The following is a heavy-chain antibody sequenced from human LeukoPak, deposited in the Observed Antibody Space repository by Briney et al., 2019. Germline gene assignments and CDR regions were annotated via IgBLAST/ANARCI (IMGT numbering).Heavy chain of an antibody. D-gene: IGHD6-13*01. CDR3: AGSSSWY. J-gene: IGHJ4*02. CDR2: ISYDGSNK. Sequence: GRSLRLSCAASGFTFSSYAMHWVRQAPGKWLEWVAVISYDGSNKYYADSVKGRFTISRDNSKNTLYLQMNSLRAEDTAVYYCAGSSSWYWGQGTLVTVSS. V-gene: IGHV3-30-3*01. CDR1: GFTFSSYA.